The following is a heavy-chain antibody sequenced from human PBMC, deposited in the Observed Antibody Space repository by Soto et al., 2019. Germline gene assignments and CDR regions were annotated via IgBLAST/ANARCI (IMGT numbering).Heavy chain of an antibody. D-gene: IGHD3-10*01. CDR3: ASGVLLWFGDEDGVGMDV. V-gene: IGHV3-74*01. CDR2: INSDGSST. J-gene: IGHJ6*02. Sequence: GGSLRLSCAASGFTFSSYWMHWVRQAPGKGLVWVSRINSDGSSTSYADSVKGRFTISRDNAKNTLYLQMNSLRAEDTAVYYCASGVLLWFGDEDGVGMDVWGQGTTVTVSS. CDR1: GFTFSSYW.